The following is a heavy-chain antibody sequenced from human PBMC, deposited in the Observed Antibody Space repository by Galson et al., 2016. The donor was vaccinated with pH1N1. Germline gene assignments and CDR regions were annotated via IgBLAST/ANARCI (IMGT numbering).Heavy chain of an antibody. CDR3: ATGSGNSWFDP. D-gene: IGHD3-10*01. Sequence: SVKVSCKASGYIFSTYYIHWVRQAPGQGLEWMGWINPNSGDTNYGQKFLGRVTVTRDTSINTAYMELSSLTSDDTAVYYCATGSGNSWFDPWGQGTLVTVSS. CDR2: INPNSGDT. V-gene: IGHV1-2*02. J-gene: IGHJ5*02. CDR1: GYIFSTYY.